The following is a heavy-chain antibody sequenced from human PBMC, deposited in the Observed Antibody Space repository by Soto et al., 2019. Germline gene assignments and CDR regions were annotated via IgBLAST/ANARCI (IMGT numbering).Heavy chain of an antibody. CDR1: GDSFSSSGHY. D-gene: IGHD3-22*01. J-gene: IGHJ4*02. CDR2: VSYSGYT. Sequence: QLQLQESGPGLVKPSETLSLTCTVSGDSFSSSGHYWGWIRQPPGKGLEWIGSVSYSGYTYDNPSLKSRVTISVDTSKNQFSLNLASVTAADTAVYYCAPYYDTFDSWGQGTLVTVSS. V-gene: IGHV4-39*01. CDR3: APYYDTFDS.